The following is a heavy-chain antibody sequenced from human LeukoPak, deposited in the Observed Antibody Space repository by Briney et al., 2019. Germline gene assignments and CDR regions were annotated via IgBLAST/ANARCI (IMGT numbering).Heavy chain of an antibody. V-gene: IGHV4-4*07. CDR1: GDSLNIYF. J-gene: IGHJ4*02. CDR3: ARGPRRPGDIEGYDY. Sequence: PSETLSLTCTVSGDSLNIYFWNWIRQPAGKGLEWIGRISTSGSVNYNPSFKSGVTRSVETSKNQFSLKLSAVTAADTAVYYCARGPRRPGDIEGYDYWGQGTLVTVSS. D-gene: IGHD2-15*01. CDR2: ISTSGSV.